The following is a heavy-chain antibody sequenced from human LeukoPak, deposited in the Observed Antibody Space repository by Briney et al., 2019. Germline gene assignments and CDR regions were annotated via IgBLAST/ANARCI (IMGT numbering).Heavy chain of an antibody. CDR1: GGSISSSSYY. D-gene: IGHD6-19*01. J-gene: IGHJ2*01. Sequence: PSETLSLTCTVSGGSISSSSYYWGWIRQPPGKGPEWIGSIYYSGSTYYNPSLKSRVTISVDTSKNQFSLKLSSVTAADTAVYYCARHRVYSSGWYGGWYFDLWGRGTLVTVSS. V-gene: IGHV4-39*01. CDR3: ARHRVYSSGWYGGWYFDL. CDR2: IYYSGST.